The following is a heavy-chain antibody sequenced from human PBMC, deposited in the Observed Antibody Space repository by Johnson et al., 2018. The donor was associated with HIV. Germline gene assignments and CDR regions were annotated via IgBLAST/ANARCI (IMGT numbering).Heavy chain of an antibody. J-gene: IGHJ3*02. CDR1: GFTFRNAW. D-gene: IGHD3-10*01. V-gene: IGHV3-15*01. Sequence: VQLVESGGGLIKPGGSLRLSCAASGFTFRNAWMSWVHQAPGRGLEWVGRIKSRSDGGATDHAAPVKGRFTISRDDSKNTLYLQMNSLKVEDTAVYYCTTDGLWFGDPSFDIWGQGTVVTVSS. CDR3: TTDGLWFGDPSFDI. CDR2: IKSRSDGGAT.